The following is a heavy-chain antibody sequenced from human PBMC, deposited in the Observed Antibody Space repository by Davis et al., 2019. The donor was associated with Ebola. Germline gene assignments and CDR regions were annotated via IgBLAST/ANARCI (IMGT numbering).Heavy chain of an antibody. J-gene: IGHJ6*04. CDR2: ISGSGGST. Sequence: GESLKISCAASGFTFSSYSMTWVRQAPGKGLEWVSAISGSGGSTYYADSVKGRFTISRDNSRNTLYLQMNSLRAEDTAVYYCARRVWYYGMDVWGKGTTVTVSS. V-gene: IGHV3-23*01. CDR3: ARRVWYYGMDV. CDR1: GFTFSSYS. D-gene: IGHD3-10*01.